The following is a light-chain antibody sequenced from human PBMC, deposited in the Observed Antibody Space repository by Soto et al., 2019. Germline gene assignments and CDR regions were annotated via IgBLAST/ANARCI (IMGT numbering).Light chain of an antibody. J-gene: IGLJ2*01. CDR3: AAWDDSLSGVV. CDR2: TNN. V-gene: IGLV1-47*01. Sequence: QSVLTQPHSASGTPGQRVTISCSGSSSNIGSYYVYWYQQHPGTAPKLLIYTNNQRPSGVPDRFSGSKSCSSASLAICGLQSEDEADYYCAAWDDSLSGVVFGGGTKVTVL. CDR1: SSNIGSYY.